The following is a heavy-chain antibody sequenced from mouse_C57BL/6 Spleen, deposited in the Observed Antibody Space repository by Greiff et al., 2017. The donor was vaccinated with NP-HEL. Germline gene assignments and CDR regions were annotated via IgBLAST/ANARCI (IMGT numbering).Heavy chain of an antibody. J-gene: IGHJ4*01. CDR3: AKKDYGSSYAMDY. CDR2: IWRGGST. Sequence: QVQLKESGPGLVQPSQSLSITCTVSGFSLTSYGVHWVRQSPGKGLEWLGVIWRGGSTDYNAACMSRLSITKDNSKSQVFFKMNSLQADDTAIYYCAKKDYGSSYAMDYWGQGTSVTVSS. V-gene: IGHV2-5*01. CDR1: GFSLTSYG. D-gene: IGHD1-1*01.